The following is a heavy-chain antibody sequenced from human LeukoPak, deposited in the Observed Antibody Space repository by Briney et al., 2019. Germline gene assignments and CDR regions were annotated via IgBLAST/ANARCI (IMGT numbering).Heavy chain of an antibody. CDR1: GYTFTGYY. CDR3: ARISGPLGFYYMDV. CDR2: INPNSGGT. Sequence: GESLKISCKASGYTFTGYYMHWVRQAPGQGLEWMGWINPNSGGTNYAQKFQGRVTMTRDTSISTAYMELSRLRSDDTAVYYCARISGPLGFYYMDVWGKGTTVTVSS. V-gene: IGHV1-2*02. J-gene: IGHJ6*03. D-gene: IGHD3-10*01.